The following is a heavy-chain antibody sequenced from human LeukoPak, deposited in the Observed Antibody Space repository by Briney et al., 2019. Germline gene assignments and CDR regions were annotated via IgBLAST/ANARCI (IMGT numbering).Heavy chain of an antibody. CDR1: GYTFTSYY. CDR3: ARAAIRFLEWFLNG. CDR2: IIPIFGTA. V-gene: IGHV1-69*13. Sequence: GASVKVSCKASGYTFTSYYMHWVRQAPGQGLEWMGGIIPIFGTANYAQKFQGRVTITADESTSTAYMELSSLRSEDTAVYYCARAAIRFLEWFLNGWGQGTLVTVSS. J-gene: IGHJ4*02. D-gene: IGHD3-3*01.